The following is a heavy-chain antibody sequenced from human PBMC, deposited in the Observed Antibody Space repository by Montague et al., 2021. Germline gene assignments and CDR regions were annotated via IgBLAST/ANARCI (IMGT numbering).Heavy chain of an antibody. CDR2: ITGSSSSI. CDR3: ARDSHSSGWYSAEYFQH. CDR1: GFTFRTYG. V-gene: IGHV3-48*02. Sequence: SLRLSCAASGFTFRTYGMNWVRQAPGKGLEWVSYITGSSSSIYYXDSVRGRFTISRDNPKNSLYLQMNSLRDEDTAVYYCARDSHSSGWYSAEYFQHWGQGTLVTVSS. D-gene: IGHD6-19*01. J-gene: IGHJ1*01.